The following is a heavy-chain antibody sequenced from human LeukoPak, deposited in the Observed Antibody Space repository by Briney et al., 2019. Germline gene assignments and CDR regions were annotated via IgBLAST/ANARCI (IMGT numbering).Heavy chain of an antibody. D-gene: IGHD6-19*01. CDR2: ISWNSGDI. Sequence: GRSLRLSCAASGFTFDDYAMHWVRQAPGKGLEWVSGISWNSGDIGYADSVKGRFTISRDNAKNSLYLQMNSQRVEDMALYYCAKGKDVAVAGTFDYWGQGTLVTVSS. CDR1: GFTFDDYA. J-gene: IGHJ4*02. CDR3: AKGKDVAVAGTFDY. V-gene: IGHV3-9*03.